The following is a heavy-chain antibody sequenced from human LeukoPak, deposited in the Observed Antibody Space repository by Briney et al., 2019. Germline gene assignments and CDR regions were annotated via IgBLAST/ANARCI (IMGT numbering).Heavy chain of an antibody. CDR1: GGSFSGYY. J-gene: IGHJ4*02. CDR3: ARFSDSSGYS. CDR2: INHSGST. D-gene: IGHD3-22*01. Sequence: TSETLSLTSAVYGGSFSGYYWSWIRQPPGKGLEWIGEINHSGSTNYNPSLKSRVTISVDTSKNQFSLKLSSATAADTAVYYCARFSDSSGYSWGQGTLVTVSS. V-gene: IGHV4-34*01.